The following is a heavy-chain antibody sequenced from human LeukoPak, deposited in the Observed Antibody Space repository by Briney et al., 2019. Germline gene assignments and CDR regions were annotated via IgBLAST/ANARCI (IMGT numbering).Heavy chain of an antibody. V-gene: IGHV3-7*04. Sequence: GGSLRLSCAASGFIFRSSWMSWVRQAPGKGLEWVANIKPDASEKYYVDSVKGRFTISRDNAKNTLFLQMNTLRAEDTAVYYCAKDSSSYYWGQGTLVTVSS. CDR1: GFIFRSSW. D-gene: IGHD6-13*01. J-gene: IGHJ4*02. CDR3: AKDSSSYY. CDR2: IKPDASEK.